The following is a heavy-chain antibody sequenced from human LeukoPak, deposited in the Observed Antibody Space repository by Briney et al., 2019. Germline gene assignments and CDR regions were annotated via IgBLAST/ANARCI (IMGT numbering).Heavy chain of an antibody. Sequence: PGGSLRLSCAASGFTFSSYWMSWVRQAPGEGLEWVAVIKQDESEKFYVDSVRGRFTISRDNAKNSLYLQMNSLRAEDTAVYYCARDYDILTGYPLGAFDYWGQGTLVTVSS. J-gene: IGHJ4*02. CDR1: GFTFSSYW. D-gene: IGHD3-9*01. CDR2: IKQDESEK. V-gene: IGHV3-7*01. CDR3: ARDYDILTGYPLGAFDY.